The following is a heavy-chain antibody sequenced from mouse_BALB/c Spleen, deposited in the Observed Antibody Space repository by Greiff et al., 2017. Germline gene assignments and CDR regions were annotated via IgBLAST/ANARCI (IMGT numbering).Heavy chain of an antibody. Sequence: QVQLQQSGAELVRPGASVTLSCKASGYTFTDYEMHWVKQTPVHGLEWIGAIDPETGGTAYNQKFKGKATLTADKSSSTAYMELRSLTSEDSAVYYCTRDGDWGQGTTLTDSS. CDR2: IDPETGGT. CDR3: TRDGD. D-gene: IGHD2-3*01. CDR1: GYTFTDYE. V-gene: IGHV1-15*01. J-gene: IGHJ2*01.